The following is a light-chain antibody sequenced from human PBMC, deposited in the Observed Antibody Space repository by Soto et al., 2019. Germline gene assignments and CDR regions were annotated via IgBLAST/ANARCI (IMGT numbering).Light chain of an antibody. V-gene: IGLV2-14*01. CDR3: SSYTSKSSLI. CDR1: MRDVGAYNL. Sequence: QSALTQPASVSGSPGQSITISCAGTMRDVGAYNLVSWYQQHPGRAPQLIIHEVRNRPSGISFRFSGSKSGNTASLTISGLQAEDEADYYCSSYTSKSSLIFGGGTQLTVL. CDR2: EVR. J-gene: IGLJ2*01.